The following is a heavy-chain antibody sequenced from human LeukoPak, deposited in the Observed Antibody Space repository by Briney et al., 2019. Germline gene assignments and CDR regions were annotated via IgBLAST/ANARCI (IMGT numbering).Heavy chain of an antibody. CDR2: IYYSGST. D-gene: IGHD3-10*01. CDR1: GGSISSGDYY. J-gene: IGHJ6*02. V-gene: IGHV4-30-4*01. CDR3: ARASLGYYGSGSMYGMDV. Sequence: SQTLSLTCTVSGGSISSGDYYWSWIRQPPGKGLEGIGYIYYSGSTYYNPSLKSRVTISVDTSKNQFSLKLSSVTAADTAVYYCARASLGYYGSGSMYGMDVWGQGTTVTVSS.